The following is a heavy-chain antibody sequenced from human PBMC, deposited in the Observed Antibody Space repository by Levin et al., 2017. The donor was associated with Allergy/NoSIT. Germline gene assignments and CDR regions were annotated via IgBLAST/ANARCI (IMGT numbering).Heavy chain of an antibody. CDR2: IIPIFGTA. V-gene: IGHV1-69*13. CDR1: GGTFNSYA. D-gene: IGHD3-10*01. J-gene: IGHJ4*02. CDR3: ARAPFITMFRGVIAPCDY. Sequence: GASVKVSCKASGGTFNSYAIGWVRQAPGQGLEWMGGIIPIFGTANYAQKFQGRVTITADESTSTVYMELSSLRSEDTAVYYCARAPFITMFRGVIAPCDYWGQGTLVTVSS.